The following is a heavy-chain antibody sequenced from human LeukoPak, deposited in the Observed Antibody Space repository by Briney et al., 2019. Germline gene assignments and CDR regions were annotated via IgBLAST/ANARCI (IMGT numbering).Heavy chain of an antibody. CDR1: GFTFSSYS. CDR2: ISSSSYI. J-gene: IGHJ6*04. V-gene: IGHV3-21*01. CDR3: ARRVRGVIISYGMDV. D-gene: IGHD3-10*01. Sequence: GGSLRLSCAASGFTFSSYSMNWVRQAPGKGLEWVSSISSSSYIYYADSVKGRFTISRDNAKNSLYLQMNNLRAEDTAVYYCARRVRGVIISYGMDVWGKGTTVTVSS.